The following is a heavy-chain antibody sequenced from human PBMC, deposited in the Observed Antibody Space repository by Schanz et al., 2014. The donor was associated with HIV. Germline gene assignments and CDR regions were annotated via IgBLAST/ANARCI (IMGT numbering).Heavy chain of an antibody. CDR2: ISHDGSNK. J-gene: IGHJ3*02. V-gene: IGHV3-30*14. Sequence: QVQLVESGGGVVQPGRSLRLSCAVSGFTFSNYAMHWVRQAPGKGLEWVAVISHDGSNKYSADSVKGRFTISRDNSKNLYLHMNSLRAEDTAVYYCAAGITHPGAFDIWGQGTMVTVSS. D-gene: IGHD3-16*01. CDR1: GFTFSNYA. CDR3: AAGITHPGAFDI.